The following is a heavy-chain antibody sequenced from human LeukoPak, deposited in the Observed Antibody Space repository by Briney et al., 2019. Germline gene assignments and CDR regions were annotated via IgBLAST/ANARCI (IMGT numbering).Heavy chain of an antibody. D-gene: IGHD4-17*01. CDR3: ARLDHGDYRSYWYFDL. CDR2: INHSGST. CDR1: GGSFSGYY. V-gene: IGHV4-34*01. Sequence: SETLSLTCAVYGGSFSGYYWSWIRQPPGKGLEWIGEINHSGSTNYNPSLKSRVTISVDTSKNQFSLKLSSVTAADTAVYYCARLDHGDYRSYWYFDLWGRGTLVTVSS. J-gene: IGHJ2*01.